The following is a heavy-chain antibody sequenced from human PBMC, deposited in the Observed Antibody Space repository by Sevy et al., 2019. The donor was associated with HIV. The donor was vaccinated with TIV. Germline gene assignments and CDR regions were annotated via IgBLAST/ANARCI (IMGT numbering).Heavy chain of an antibody. J-gene: IGHJ4*02. Sequence: SDTLSLTCTVSGGSISSYYWSWIRQPPGKGLEWIGCIYYRGNTNYNPSLKSRVTMSVDTSKNQFSLKLTSVTAADTAVYYCARRGYYDSRAFLWGQGTLVTVSS. CDR3: ARRGYYDSRAFL. CDR2: IYYRGNT. D-gene: IGHD3-22*01. CDR1: GGSISSYY. V-gene: IGHV4-59*12.